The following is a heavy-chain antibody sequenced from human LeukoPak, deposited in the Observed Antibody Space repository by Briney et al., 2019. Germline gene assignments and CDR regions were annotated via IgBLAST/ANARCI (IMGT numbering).Heavy chain of an antibody. D-gene: IGHD1-26*01. J-gene: IGHJ4*02. V-gene: IGHV4-39*01. CDR1: GDSISSSNYY. CDR3: ARHMDASGSFGYFDF. CDR2: IYYSGST. Sequence: SETLSLTCTVSGDSISSSNYYWGWIRQPPGKGPEYIGSIYYSGSTYYNPSLQSRVTISVDTSKNQFSLILTSVTAADTALYYCARHMDASGSFGYFDFWGQGTLVTVSS.